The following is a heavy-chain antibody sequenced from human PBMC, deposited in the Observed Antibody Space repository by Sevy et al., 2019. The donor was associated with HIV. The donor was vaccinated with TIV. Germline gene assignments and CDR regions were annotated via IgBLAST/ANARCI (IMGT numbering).Heavy chain of an antibody. V-gene: IGHV3-33*03. CDR3: AKDECGGNCYFDF. CDR2: IWFFGTGK. Sequence: GGSLRLSCAASGFNFSEHGMHWVRQAPGKGLEWVAVIWFFGTGKYYGDSVKGRFTISRDNSKNTVYLQMDSLRPDDTAMYYCAKDECGGNCYFDFWGQGTLVTVSS. J-gene: IGHJ4*02. D-gene: IGHD2-21*02. CDR1: GFNFSEHG.